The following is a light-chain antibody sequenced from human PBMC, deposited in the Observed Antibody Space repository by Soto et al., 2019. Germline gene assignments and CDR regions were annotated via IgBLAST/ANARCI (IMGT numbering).Light chain of an antibody. Sequence: IQMTQSPSSLSASVGDRVTITCQASQDFTNYLIWYQQKPGKAPKVLIYDASSLGTGVSSRFSGSGSGTHFTLTISSLQPEDIATYYCQQFDSVPCTFGQGTKLEIK. CDR3: QQFDSVPCT. V-gene: IGKV1-33*01. J-gene: IGKJ2*02. CDR2: DAS. CDR1: QDFTNY.